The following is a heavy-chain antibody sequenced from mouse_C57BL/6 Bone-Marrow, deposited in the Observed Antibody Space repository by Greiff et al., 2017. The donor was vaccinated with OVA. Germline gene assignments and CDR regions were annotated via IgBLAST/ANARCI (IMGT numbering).Heavy chain of an antibody. D-gene: IGHD1-1*02. CDR1: GFTFSSYA. Sequence: DVMLVESGDGLVKPGGSLKLSCAASGFTFSSYAMSWVRQTPEKRLEWVAYISSGGDYIDYANTVKGRFTISRDNARNTLDLQMSRLKSEDTAMYYCTREGVGDYYTMDYWGQGTSVTVSS. J-gene: IGHJ4*01. V-gene: IGHV5-9-1*02. CDR2: ISSGGDYI. CDR3: TREGVGDYYTMDY.